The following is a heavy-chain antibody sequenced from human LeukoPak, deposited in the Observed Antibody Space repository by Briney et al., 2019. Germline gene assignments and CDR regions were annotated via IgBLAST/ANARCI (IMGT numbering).Heavy chain of an antibody. V-gene: IGHV1-69*13. J-gene: IGHJ6*03. D-gene: IGHD6-13*01. CDR3: ARGSWNYYYYYMDV. CDR1: GGTFSSYA. CDR2: IIPIFGTA. Sequence: ASVKVSCKASGGTFSSYAISWVRQAPGQGLEWMGGIIPIFGTANYAQKFQGRVTITADESTSTADMELSSLRSEDTAVYYCARGSWNYYYYYMDVWGKGTTVTVSS.